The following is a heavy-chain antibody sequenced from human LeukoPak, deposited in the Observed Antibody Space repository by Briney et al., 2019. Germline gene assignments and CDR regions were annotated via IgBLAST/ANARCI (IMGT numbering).Heavy chain of an antibody. J-gene: IGHJ3*02. V-gene: IGHV3-23*01. CDR1: GFTFSSYS. Sequence: GGSLRLSCAASGFTFSSYSMNWVRQAPGMGLEWVSAISQSGGTTYYADSVKGRFTISRDNSKNTLYLQMNSLRAEDTALYYCAKDRGQLLNDAFDIWGQGTMVAVSS. CDR2: ISQSGGTT. CDR3: AKDRGQLLNDAFDI. D-gene: IGHD2-2*01.